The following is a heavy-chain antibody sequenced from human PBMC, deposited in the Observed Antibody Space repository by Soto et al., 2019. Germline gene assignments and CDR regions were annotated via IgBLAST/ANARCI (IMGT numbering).Heavy chain of an antibody. V-gene: IGHV4-34*01. D-gene: IGHD3-3*01. Sequence: SETLSLTCAVYCGSFSNYYWSWIRQSPGKGLEWIGEINHSGSTNYIPSLKSRVTISLDTSKNQFSLTLSSVTAADTAVYYCAGFFGSRYGRVDPWGQGTLVTVSS. CDR2: INHSGST. CDR3: AGFFGSRYGRVDP. CDR1: CGSFSNYY. J-gene: IGHJ5*02.